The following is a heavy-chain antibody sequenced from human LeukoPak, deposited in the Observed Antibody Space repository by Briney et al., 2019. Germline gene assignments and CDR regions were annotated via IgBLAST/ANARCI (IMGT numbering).Heavy chain of an antibody. J-gene: IGHJ1*01. V-gene: IGHV3-23*01. D-gene: IGHD3-22*01. CDR3: ARDKFGSFYYDSSGYYYGYFQH. Sequence: GGSLRLSCAASGFTFSSYAMSWVRQAPGKGLEWVSAISGSGGSTYYADSVKGRFTISRDNSKNTLYLQMNSLRAEDTAVYYCARDKFGSFYYDSSGYYYGYFQHWGQGTLVTVSS. CDR1: GFTFSSYA. CDR2: ISGSGGST.